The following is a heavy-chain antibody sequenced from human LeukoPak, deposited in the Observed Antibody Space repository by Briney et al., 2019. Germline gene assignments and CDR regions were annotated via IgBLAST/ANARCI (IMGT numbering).Heavy chain of an antibody. V-gene: IGHV3-53*01. CDR2: IYRDGAT. CDR3: TRGRYHDASAYFY. CDR1: GFTVRSSY. J-gene: IGHJ4*02. Sequence: PGGSLRLSCEGSGFTVRSSYMSWVRQAPGKGLEWVAVIYRDGATYYADSVKGRFTISKDNAEIRLYLQMTSLRADDTGLYYCTRGRYHDASAYFYWGQGTQVTVSS. D-gene: IGHD3-22*01.